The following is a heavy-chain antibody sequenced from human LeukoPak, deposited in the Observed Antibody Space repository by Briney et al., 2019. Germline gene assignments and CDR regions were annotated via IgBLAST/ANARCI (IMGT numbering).Heavy chain of an antibody. J-gene: IGHJ4*02. CDR1: GFTFSSYR. Sequence: EGSLRLSCAASGFTFSSYRMSWVRLAPGKGLEWVANIKQDGSDEHYVDSVKGRFTISRDNGKNSLYLQMNSLRAEDTAVYYCARDRTYSSSWYGLDYWGQGTLVTVSS. CDR2: IKQDGSDE. D-gene: IGHD6-13*01. CDR3: ARDRTYSSSWYGLDY. V-gene: IGHV3-7*01.